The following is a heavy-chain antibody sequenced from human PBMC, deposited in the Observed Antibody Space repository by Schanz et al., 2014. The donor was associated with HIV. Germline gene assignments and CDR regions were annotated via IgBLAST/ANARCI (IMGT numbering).Heavy chain of an antibody. D-gene: IGHD6-13*01. V-gene: IGHV4-34*02. J-gene: IGHJ4*02. CDR2: INQSGNT. CDR3: ARAKWPPRSRHFDF. Sequence: QVRLQQWGAGLLKPSETLSLTCAVYGASFSDDYWTWIRQPPGKGLEWIGEINQSGNTNYNPSLKSGVPMSKDTSKKQFSLKLSSVTAADTAVYYCARAKWPPRSRHFDFWGQGNLVTVSS. CDR1: GASFSDDY.